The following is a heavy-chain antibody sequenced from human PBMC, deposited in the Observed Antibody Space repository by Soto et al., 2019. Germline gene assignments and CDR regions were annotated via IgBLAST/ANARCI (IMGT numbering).Heavy chain of an antibody. CDR1: GFTFSDEN. D-gene: IGHD2-2*01. V-gene: IGHV3-21*06. Sequence: PGGSLRLSCSASGFTFSDENMSWVRQVPGKGLEWVSGISGGGSYIFYADSVQGRFSISRDNHKNSLFLQMNSLRVEDTDVYYCARDSDCNSPSCFFTPHVWGQGTTVTVSS. J-gene: IGHJ6*02. CDR3: ARDSDCNSPSCFFTPHV. CDR2: ISGGGSYI.